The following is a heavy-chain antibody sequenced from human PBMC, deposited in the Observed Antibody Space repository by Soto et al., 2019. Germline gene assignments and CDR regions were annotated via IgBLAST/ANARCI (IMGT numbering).Heavy chain of an antibody. V-gene: IGHV4-59*01. CDR1: AASFSKYY. CDR3: ASVTFGGIVLAH. D-gene: IGHD3-16*01. CDR2: IYFNVDT. Sequence: PSETLSLTCTLSAASFSKYYWTWIRQPPGKGLGWIGYIYFNVDTTYNSSLEGRLTISIDTTKKEFSLRLTSVTAADAAVYYCASVTFGGIVLAHWGQGTLVTVSS. J-gene: IGHJ4*02.